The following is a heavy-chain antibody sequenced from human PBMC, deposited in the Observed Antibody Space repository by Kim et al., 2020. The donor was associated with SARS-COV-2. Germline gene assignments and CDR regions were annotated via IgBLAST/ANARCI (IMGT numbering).Heavy chain of an antibody. J-gene: IGHJ6*02. D-gene: IGHD3-10*01. CDR2: ISGSGDST. CDR1: GFSFSNYA. Sequence: GGSLRLSCAASGFSFSNYAMSWVRQAPGKGLEWVSGISGSGDSTSYAASVKGRFTISRDNSKNTLFLQMNNLRAEDTALYYCAPHGGSVTPDYRYYGMDVWGQGTTVSVSS. V-gene: IGHV3-23*01. CDR3: APHGGSVTPDYRYYGMDV.